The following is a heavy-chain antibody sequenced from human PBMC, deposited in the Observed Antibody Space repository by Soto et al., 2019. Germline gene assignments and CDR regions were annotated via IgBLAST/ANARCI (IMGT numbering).Heavy chain of an antibody. CDR2: VSANADGT. Sequence: XGSLRLSCAACGFIFSNYSMNWVRQAPGKGLEWVSFVSANADGTFYADSVKGRFSISRDNSKNTLYLQMNNLRAEDTAIYYCSKGRLSFDFWGQGTLVTVSS. CDR3: SKGRLSFDF. CDR1: GFIFSNYS. V-gene: IGHV3-23*01. J-gene: IGHJ4*02.